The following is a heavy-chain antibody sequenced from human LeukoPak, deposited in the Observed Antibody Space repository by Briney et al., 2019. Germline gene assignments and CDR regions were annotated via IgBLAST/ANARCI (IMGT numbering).Heavy chain of an antibody. V-gene: IGHV1-8*01. J-gene: IGHJ4*02. CDR1: GYTFTSYD. CDR3: ARGPPNWGYDY. Sequence: ASVNVSCKASGYTFTSYDFNWVRQAPGQRPEWMGWMSPNSGDTGYAQKFQDRVTMTRNTSISTAYMELSSLRSDDTAVYYCARGPPNWGYDYWGPGTLVTVSS. CDR2: MSPNSGDT. D-gene: IGHD7-27*01.